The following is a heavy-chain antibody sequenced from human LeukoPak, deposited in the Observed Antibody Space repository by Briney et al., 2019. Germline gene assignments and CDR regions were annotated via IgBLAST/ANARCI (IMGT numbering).Heavy chain of an antibody. Sequence: GGSLRLSCAASGFTFDDYAMHWARQAPGKGLEWVSFIYSDNAHFSDPVKGRFTISRDNSKNTLYLQMNSLRAEDTAVYYCAKGNHPYGSGSYYPYYFDYWGQGTLVTVSS. CDR1: GFTFDDYA. V-gene: IGHV3-23*03. J-gene: IGHJ4*02. CDR3: AKGNHPYGSGSYYPYYFDY. D-gene: IGHD3-10*01. CDR2: IYSDNA.